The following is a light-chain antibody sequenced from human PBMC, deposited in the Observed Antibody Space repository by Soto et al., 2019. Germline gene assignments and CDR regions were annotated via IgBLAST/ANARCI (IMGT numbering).Light chain of an antibody. Sequence: QSALTQPRSVSGSPGQSVTISCTGTSSDVGAYNYVSWYQHHPGRAPKLMIYDVSKRPSGVPDRFSGSKSGNTASLTISGLQADDEADYYCCSYAGTSTGIFGGGTKLTVL. CDR3: CSYAGTSTGI. CDR2: DVS. CDR1: SSDVGAYNY. V-gene: IGLV2-11*01. J-gene: IGLJ2*01.